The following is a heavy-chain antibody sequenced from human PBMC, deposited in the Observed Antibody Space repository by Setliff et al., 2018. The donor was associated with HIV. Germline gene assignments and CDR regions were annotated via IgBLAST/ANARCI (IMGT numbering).Heavy chain of an antibody. V-gene: IGHV1-69*06. CDR3: ARAYRPRALDI. D-gene: IGHD1-26*01. Sequence: ASVKVSCKASGGTFRKDTITWVRQAPGQGLEWMGGIVPVFGPGNSAQKFQGRFTITADTSTNTAFMELTSLTSEDTAFYYCARAYRPRALDIWGQGTMVTVSS. CDR2: IVPVFGPG. CDR1: GGTFRKDT. J-gene: IGHJ3*02.